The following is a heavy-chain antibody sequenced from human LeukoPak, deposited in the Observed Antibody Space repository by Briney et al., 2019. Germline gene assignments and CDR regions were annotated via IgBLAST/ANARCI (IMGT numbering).Heavy chain of an antibody. V-gene: IGHV3-23*01. J-gene: IGHJ4*02. CDR2: ISGSGAST. Sequence: GGSLRLSCAASGFTFSSYAMSWVRQAPGKGLEWVSAISGSGASTYYADSVKGRFTISRDNSKNSLYLQMNSLRAEDTAVYYCARDGESLDYWGQGTLVTVSS. CDR3: ARDGESLDY. CDR1: GFTFSSYA.